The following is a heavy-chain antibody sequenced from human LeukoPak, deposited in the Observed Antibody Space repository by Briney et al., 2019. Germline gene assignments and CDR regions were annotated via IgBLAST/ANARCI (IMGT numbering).Heavy chain of an antibody. V-gene: IGHV3-48*04. CDR3: ARNRIVGASNFDY. Sequence: GGSLRLSCAASGFTFSSYSMNWVRQAPGKGLEWVSYISSSGSTIYYADSVKGRFTISRDNAKNSLYLQMNSLRAEDTAVYYCARNRIVGASNFDYWGQGTLVTVSS. J-gene: IGHJ4*02. CDR2: ISSSGSTI. D-gene: IGHD1-26*01. CDR1: GFTFSSYS.